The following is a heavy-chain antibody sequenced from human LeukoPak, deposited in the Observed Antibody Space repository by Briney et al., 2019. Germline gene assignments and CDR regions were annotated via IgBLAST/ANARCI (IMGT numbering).Heavy chain of an antibody. V-gene: IGHV3-11*04. D-gene: IGHD1-26*01. CDR3: AKGTVGAKY. Sequence: PGGSLRLSCAASGFTFSDYYMSWVRQAPGKGLEWISYISSGATTTYYADSVKGRFTISRDNAKNSLYLQMNSLRVDDTAVYYCAKGTVGAKYWGQGTLVIVSS. CDR2: ISSGATTT. CDR1: GFTFSDYY. J-gene: IGHJ4*02.